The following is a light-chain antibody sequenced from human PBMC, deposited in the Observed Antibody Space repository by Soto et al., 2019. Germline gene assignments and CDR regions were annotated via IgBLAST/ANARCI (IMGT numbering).Light chain of an antibody. CDR1: QSVNHN. CDR2: GAI. Sequence: IVMTQSRSTLSVSPGARSTLPCRASQSVNHNLAWYQQNPGQAPRPLIHGAITRATGLPARFSGAGSGTEFTLTITSLQSEDLGVYFCQQYTEWPITFGQGTRLEIK. CDR3: QQYTEWPIT. J-gene: IGKJ5*01. V-gene: IGKV3-15*01.